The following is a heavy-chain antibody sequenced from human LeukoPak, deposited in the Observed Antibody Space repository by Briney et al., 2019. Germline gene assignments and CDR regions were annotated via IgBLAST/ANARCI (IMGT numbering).Heavy chain of an antibody. CDR2: ISGSGGST. D-gene: IGHD1-7*01. Sequence: AISGSGGSTYYADSVKGRFTISRDNSKNTLYLQMNSLRAEDTAVYYCARDGWHYEFDYWGQGTLVTVSS. V-gene: IGHV3-23*01. J-gene: IGHJ4*02. CDR3: ARDGWHYEFDY.